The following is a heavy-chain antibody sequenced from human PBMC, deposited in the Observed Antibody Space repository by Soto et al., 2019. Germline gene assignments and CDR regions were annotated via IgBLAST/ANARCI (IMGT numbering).Heavy chain of an antibody. D-gene: IGHD4-17*01. J-gene: IGHJ4*02. V-gene: IGHV3-30-3*01. CDR1: GFTFSSYA. CDR3: ARDRGVPAPDYGNEVAGDFDY. CDR2: ISYDGSNK. Sequence: GGSLRLSCAASGFTFSSYAMHWVRQAPGKGLEWVAVISYDGSNKYYADSVKGRFTISRDNSKNTLYLQMNSLRAEDTAVYYCARDRGVPAPDYGNEVAGDFDYWGQGTLVTVSS.